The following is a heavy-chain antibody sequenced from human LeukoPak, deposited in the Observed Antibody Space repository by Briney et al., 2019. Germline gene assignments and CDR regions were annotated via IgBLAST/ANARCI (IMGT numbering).Heavy chain of an antibody. J-gene: IGHJ4*02. V-gene: IGHV4-59*08. CDR2: IYYSGST. D-gene: IGHD1-14*01. CDR3: ARRARNFDY. CDR1: GGSISSYY. Sequence: SETLSLTCTVSGGSISSYYWSWVRQPPGKGLEWIGYIYYSGSTNYNPSLKSRVTISVDTSKNQFSLKLSSVTAADTAVYYCARRARNFDYWGQGTLVTVSS.